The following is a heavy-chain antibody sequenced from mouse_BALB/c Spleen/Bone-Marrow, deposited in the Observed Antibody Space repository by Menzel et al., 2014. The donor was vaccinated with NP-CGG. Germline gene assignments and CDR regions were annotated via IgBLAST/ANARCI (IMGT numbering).Heavy chain of an antibody. D-gene: IGHD2-3*01. CDR1: GDSITSGY. Sequence: EVQLQQSGPSLVKPSPSLSLTCSATGDSITSGYWNWIRQFPGHKLEYMGYISYSGSTYYNPSLNSRISITRDTSKYQYYLQLNSVTTEDAATYYCATYDDYSIDYWGQGTSLTVSS. CDR3: ATYDDYSIDY. J-gene: IGHJ2*02. CDR2: ISYSGST. V-gene: IGHV3-8*02.